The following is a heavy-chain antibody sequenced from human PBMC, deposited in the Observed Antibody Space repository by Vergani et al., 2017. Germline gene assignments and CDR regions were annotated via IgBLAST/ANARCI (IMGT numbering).Heavy chain of an antibody. J-gene: IGHJ6*02. CDR2: IHHSGDT. CDR1: DSSIMTNPY. CDR3: ARHRGSGGFFPSSYFYWLDV. Sequence: QVQLQESGPGLVKPSETLTLTCDVSDSSIMTNPYWGWFRQSPGKGLEWIACIHHSGDTHYNSSLKSRVSISIVSSSKFSLSLTSVTAADTAIYYRARHRGSGGFFPSSYFYWLDVWGHGTTVTVSS. D-gene: IGHD3-10*01. V-gene: IGHV4-38-2*01.